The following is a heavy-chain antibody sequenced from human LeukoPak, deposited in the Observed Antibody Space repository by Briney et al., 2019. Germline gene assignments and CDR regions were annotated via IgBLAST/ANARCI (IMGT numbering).Heavy chain of an antibody. CDR2: ITPSGGT. V-gene: IGHV1-2*02. J-gene: IGHJ4*02. Sequence: ASVKVSCKASGYTFTSYAIHWVRQAPGRGLEWMGWITPSGGTNYPQKFRGRVAITWDTSITTAYMDLSRLTSDDTAVYYCARDRYGDGFAHLDYWGQGALVTVSS. D-gene: IGHD5-24*01. CDR3: ARDRYGDGFAHLDY. CDR1: GYTFTSYA.